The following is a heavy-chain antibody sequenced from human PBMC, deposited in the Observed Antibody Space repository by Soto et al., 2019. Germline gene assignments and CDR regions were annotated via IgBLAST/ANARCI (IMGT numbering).Heavy chain of an antibody. CDR3: ASQGRPYSSGWYWVY. CDR2: ISAYNGNT. Sequence: GASVKVSCKASGYTFTSYGISWVRQAPGQGLEWMGWISAYNGNTNYAQKLQGRVTMTTDTSTSTAYMELRSLRSDDTAVYYCASQGRPYSSGWYWVYWGQGTLVTVSS. CDR1: GYTFTSYG. D-gene: IGHD6-19*01. J-gene: IGHJ4*02. V-gene: IGHV1-18*01.